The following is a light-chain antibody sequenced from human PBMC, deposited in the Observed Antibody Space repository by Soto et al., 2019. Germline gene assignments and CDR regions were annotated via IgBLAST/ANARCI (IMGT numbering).Light chain of an antibody. V-gene: IGLV2-14*01. CDR3: SSYTSSSTHCV. CDR1: SSDVGGYNY. Sequence: QSALTQPASVSGSPGQSITISCTGTSSDVGGYNYVSWYQQHPGKAPKLMIYEVSNRPSGVSNRFSGSKSGNTASLTISGLQAEDEADYYCSSYTSSSTHCVFGTGTKLTGL. J-gene: IGLJ1*01. CDR2: EVS.